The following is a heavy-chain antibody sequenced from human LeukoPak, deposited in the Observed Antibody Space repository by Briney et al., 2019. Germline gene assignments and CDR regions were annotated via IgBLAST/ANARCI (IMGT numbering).Heavy chain of an antibody. V-gene: IGHV1-46*01. Sequence: ASVKVSCKASGYTFTSYYMHWVRQAPGQGLEWMGIINPSGGSTSYAQKFQGRVTMTRDMSTSTVYMELSSLRSEDTALYYCAKAQGVASGSYYNLDYWGQGTLVTVSS. CDR2: INPSGGST. D-gene: IGHD3-10*01. J-gene: IGHJ4*02. CDR1: GYTFTSYY. CDR3: AKAQGVASGSYYNLDY.